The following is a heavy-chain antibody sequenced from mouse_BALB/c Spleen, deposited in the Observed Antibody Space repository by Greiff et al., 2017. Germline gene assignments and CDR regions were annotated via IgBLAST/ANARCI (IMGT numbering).Heavy chain of an antibody. CDR3: ARVGLRLGYAMDY. Sequence: EVMLVESGGGLVKPGGSLKLSCAASGFTFSDYYMYWVRQTPEKRLEWVATISDGGSYTYYPDSVKGRFTISRDNAKNNLYLQMSSLKSEDTAMYYCARVGLRLGYAMDYWGQGTSVTVSA. CDR1: GFTFSDYY. CDR2: ISDGGSYT. V-gene: IGHV5-4*02. D-gene: IGHD1-2*01. J-gene: IGHJ4*01.